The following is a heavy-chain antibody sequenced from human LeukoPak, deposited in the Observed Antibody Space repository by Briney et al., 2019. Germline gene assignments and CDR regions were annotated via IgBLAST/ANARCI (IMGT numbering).Heavy chain of an antibody. CDR1: GFLFSTYT. V-gene: IGHV3-23*01. CDR3: AKDKVPDGKWDIDY. D-gene: IGHD1-26*01. Sequence: GGSLRLSCAASGFLFSTYTVNWVRQAPGQGLEWVAALAAASGTRYYANSVKGRFTISRDNSKNTVFRQMNSLRVEDTAVYYCAKDKVPDGKWDIDYWGQGTLVTVSS. CDR2: LAAASGTR. J-gene: IGHJ4*02.